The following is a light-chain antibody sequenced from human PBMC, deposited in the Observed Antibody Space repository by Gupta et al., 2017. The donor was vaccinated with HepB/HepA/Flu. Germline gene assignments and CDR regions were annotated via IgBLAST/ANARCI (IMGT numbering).Light chain of an antibody. CDR2: ATS. Sequence: DIQLTQSPTFLSASVGERVTITCRASQGISTYLAWYQQKPGKAPKLLIYATSTLQTGVPSRFSGRGSGTEFTLTVNSLQPEDFATYYCQQPLGLTFGGGTRVEIK. CDR1: QGISTY. V-gene: IGKV1-9*01. CDR3: QQPLGLT. J-gene: IGKJ4*01.